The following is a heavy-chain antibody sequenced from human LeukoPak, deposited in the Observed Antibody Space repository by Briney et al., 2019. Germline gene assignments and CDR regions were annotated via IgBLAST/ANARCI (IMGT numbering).Heavy chain of an antibody. CDR1: GFTFSSYA. CDR2: ISYDGSNK. Sequence: GGSLRLSCAASGFTFSSYAMHWVRQAPGKGLEWVAVISYDGSNKYYADSVKVRFTISRDNSKNTLYLQMNSLRAEDTAVYYCARDRKDIVVVPAAIQGYYFDYWGQGTLVTVSS. CDR3: ARDRKDIVVVPAAIQGYYFDY. J-gene: IGHJ4*02. V-gene: IGHV3-30-3*01. D-gene: IGHD2-2*02.